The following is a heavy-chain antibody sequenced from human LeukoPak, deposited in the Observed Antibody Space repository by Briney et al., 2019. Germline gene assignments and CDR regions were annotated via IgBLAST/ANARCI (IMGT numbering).Heavy chain of an antibody. J-gene: IGHJ4*02. Sequence: GGSLRLSCAASGFTFSNYGMHWVRQAPGKGLEWVAFIRYDGTNKYYADSVKGRFTMSRDNSKNTVYLQMNSLRAEDTAVYYCAKDLGDYEDYWGQGTLVTVSS. CDR2: IRYDGTNK. V-gene: IGHV3-30*02. CDR1: GFTFSNYG. CDR3: AKDLGDYEDY. D-gene: IGHD4-17*01.